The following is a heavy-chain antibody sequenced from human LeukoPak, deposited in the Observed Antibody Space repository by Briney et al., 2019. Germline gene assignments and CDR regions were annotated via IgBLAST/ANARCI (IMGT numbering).Heavy chain of an antibody. CDR3: AAGLYYYGMDM. J-gene: IGHJ6*02. V-gene: IGHV3-23*01. D-gene: IGHD6-13*01. CDR2: IGTGGNSK. Sequence: QTGGSLRLSCAASGFTFTTYPMTWVRRAPGRGLEWVSAIGTGGNSKYYAVSVRGRFTVSRDNFKNSLYLQMDRVRAEDTAVYYCAAGLYYYGMDMWGQGTTVTVSS. CDR1: GFTFTTYP.